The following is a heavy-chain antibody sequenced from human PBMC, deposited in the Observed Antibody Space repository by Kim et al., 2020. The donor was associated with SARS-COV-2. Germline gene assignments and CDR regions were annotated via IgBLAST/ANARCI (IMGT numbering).Heavy chain of an antibody. Sequence: ASVKVSCKASGYTFIDYYMHWVRQAPGQGLEWMGWINPKSRSTKYAQKFQGRVTMTRDTSISTAYMELNSLRSDDTAVYYCARADDGGGRDFEYWGQGTLVTVSS. CDR2: INPKSRST. CDR1: GYTFIDYY. D-gene: IGHD3-16*01. V-gene: IGHV1-2*02. J-gene: IGHJ4*02. CDR3: ARADDGGGRDFEY.